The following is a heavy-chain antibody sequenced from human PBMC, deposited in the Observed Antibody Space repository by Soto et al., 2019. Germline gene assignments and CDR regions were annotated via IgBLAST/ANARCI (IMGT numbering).Heavy chain of an antibody. J-gene: IGHJ6*03. CDR2: IYSGGST. CDR3: AREKTNYDFWSGYPTDYYYYYYMDV. V-gene: IGHV3-66*01. D-gene: IGHD3-3*01. Sequence: GGSLRLSCAASGFTVSSNYMSWVRQAPGKGLEWVSVIYSGGSTYYADSVKGRFTISRDNSKNTLYLQMNSLRAEDTAVYYCAREKTNYDFWSGYPTDYYYYYYMDVWGKGTTVTVSS. CDR1: GFTVSSNY.